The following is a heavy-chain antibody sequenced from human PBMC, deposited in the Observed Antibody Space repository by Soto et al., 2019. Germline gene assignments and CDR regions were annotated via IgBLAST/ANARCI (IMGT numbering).Heavy chain of an antibody. D-gene: IGHD2-2*01. CDR3: AKPKYSSSWDDAFDI. CDR2: IRGSGDRT. V-gene: IGHV3-23*01. J-gene: IGHJ3*02. CDR1: GFTFSSYA. Sequence: VQLLESGGGLGQPGGSLRLSCEASGFTFSSYAMSWVRQAPGKGLEWVSAIRGSGDRTYYADSVRGRFTITRDNSKNTLDLHMVGLRVEDSAVYFCAKPKYSSSWDDAFDIWGQGTRVIVS.